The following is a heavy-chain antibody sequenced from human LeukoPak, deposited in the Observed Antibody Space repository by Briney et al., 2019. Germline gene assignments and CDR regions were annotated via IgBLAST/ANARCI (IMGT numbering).Heavy chain of an antibody. D-gene: IGHD6-13*01. V-gene: IGHV3-30-3*01. Sequence: GGSLRLSCAASGFTFSTYAMHWVRQAPGKGLEWVAVISYDGSNKYYADSVKGRFTISRDNSKNTLYLQMNSLRAEDTAVYYCAKDSDSSSWYGGFAYFDYWGQGTLVTVSS. CDR1: GFTFSTYA. CDR3: AKDSDSSSWYGGFAYFDY. CDR2: ISYDGSNK. J-gene: IGHJ4*02.